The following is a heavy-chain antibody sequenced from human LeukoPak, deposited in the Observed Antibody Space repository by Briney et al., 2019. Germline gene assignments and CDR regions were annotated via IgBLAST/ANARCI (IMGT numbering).Heavy chain of an antibody. D-gene: IGHD1-26*01. J-gene: IGHJ4*02. CDR3: ARGIVGATDFDY. CDR1: GGSISSYY. V-gene: IGHV4-59*01. CDR2: IYYSGST. Sequence: SETLSLTCTVSGGSISSYYWSWIRQPPGKGLEWIGYIYYSGSTNYNPSLKSRATISVDTSKNQFSLKLSSVTAADTAVYYCARGIVGATDFDYWGQGTLVTVSS.